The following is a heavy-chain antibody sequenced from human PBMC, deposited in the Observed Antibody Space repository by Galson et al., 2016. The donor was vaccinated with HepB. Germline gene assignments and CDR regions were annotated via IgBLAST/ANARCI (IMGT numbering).Heavy chain of an antibody. V-gene: IGHV2-70*01. CDR1: GFSLSTNAMS. J-gene: IGHJ4*02. D-gene: IGHD1-26*01. CDR3: TRSPYAGSFSFDC. CDR2: VDWDDNE. Sequence: PSLVKPTQTLTQTCTFSGFSLSTNAMSVIWIRQPPGKALEWLALVDWDDNEYFNTSLETRLTISKDTSKNQVVLTMTNMSPVDTATYYCTRSPYAGSFSFDCWGQGILVSVSS.